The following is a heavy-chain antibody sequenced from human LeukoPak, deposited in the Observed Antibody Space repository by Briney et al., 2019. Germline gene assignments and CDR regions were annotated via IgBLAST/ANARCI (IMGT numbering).Heavy chain of an antibody. CDR1: GYTFTSYG. D-gene: IGHD6-19*01. Sequence: ASVKVSCKASGYTFTSYGIRWVRQAPGQGLEWMGWISAYNGNTNYAQKLQGRVTMTTDTSTSTAYMELRSLRSDDTAVYYCARGREAVAGSIKYYYGMDVWGQGTTVTVSS. V-gene: IGHV1-18*01. CDR2: ISAYNGNT. J-gene: IGHJ6*02. CDR3: ARGREAVAGSIKYYYGMDV.